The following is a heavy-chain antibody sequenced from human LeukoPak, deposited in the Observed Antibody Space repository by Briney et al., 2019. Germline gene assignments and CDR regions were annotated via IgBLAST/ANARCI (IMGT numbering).Heavy chain of an antibody. CDR1: GGSFSGYC. J-gene: IGHJ4*02. CDR2: INHSGST. CDR3: ARGSARYSYGYGTGYYFDY. Sequence: SETLSLTCAVYGGSFSGYCWSWIRQPPGKGLEWIGEINHSGSTNYNPSLKSRVTISVDTSKNQFSLKLSSVTAADTAVYYCARGSARYSYGYGTGYYFDYWGQGTLVTVSS. V-gene: IGHV4-34*01. D-gene: IGHD5-18*01.